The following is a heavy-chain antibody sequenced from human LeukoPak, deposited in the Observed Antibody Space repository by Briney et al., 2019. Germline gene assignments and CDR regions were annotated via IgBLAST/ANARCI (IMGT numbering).Heavy chain of an antibody. CDR1: GGSFSGYY. V-gene: IGHV4-34*01. CDR3: ARVSVAVAGLYYYYGMDV. Sequence: SETLSLNCAVYGGSFSGYYWSWIRQPPGKGLEWIGEINHSGSTNYNPSLKSRVTISVDTSKNQFSLKLSSVTAADTAVYYCARVSVAVAGLYYYYGMDVWGKGTTVTVSS. D-gene: IGHD6-19*01. J-gene: IGHJ6*04. CDR2: INHSGST.